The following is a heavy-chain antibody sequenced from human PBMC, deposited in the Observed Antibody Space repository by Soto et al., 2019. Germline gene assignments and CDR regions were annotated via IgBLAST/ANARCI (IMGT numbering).Heavy chain of an antibody. J-gene: IGHJ4*02. D-gene: IGHD3-22*01. V-gene: IGHV4-31*03. Sequence: QVQLQESGPGLVKPSQTLSLTCTVSGGSISSGGYYWSWIRQHPGKGLEWIGYIYYSGSTYYNPARNSRVTLSVETSKNQFSLKRSSVTAADTAVYYCARDRGSSGYYRLDYWGQGTLVTVSS. CDR1: GGSISSGGYY. CDR2: IYYSGST. CDR3: ARDRGSSGYYRLDY.